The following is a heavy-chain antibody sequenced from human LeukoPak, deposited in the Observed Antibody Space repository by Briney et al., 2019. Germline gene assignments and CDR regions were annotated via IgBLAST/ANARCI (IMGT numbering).Heavy chain of an antibody. J-gene: IGHJ4*02. Sequence: NAGGSLRLSCAASGFTFSYYGMHWVRQAPGKGLEWVSSISSSTTYISYADSVKGRFTISRDNAKNSLYLQMNSLRAEDTAVYYCARGAAGYVGASSFGYWGQGTLVTVSS. CDR2: ISSSTTYI. CDR1: GFTFSYYG. D-gene: IGHD1-26*01. CDR3: ARGAAGYVGASSFGY. V-gene: IGHV3-21*01.